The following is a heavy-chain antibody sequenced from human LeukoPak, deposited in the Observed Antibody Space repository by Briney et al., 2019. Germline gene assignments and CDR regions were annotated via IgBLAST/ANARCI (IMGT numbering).Heavy chain of an antibody. V-gene: IGHV3-53*01. CDR2: IYSGGNT. CDR3: ARRAGEYSHPYDY. D-gene: IGHD4-17*01. Sequence: GGSLRLSCTVSGFTFSSNSMSWVRQAPGRGLEWVSFIYSGGNTHYSDSVKGRFTISRDNSKNTLYLQMNSLRADDTAVYYCARRAGEYSHPYDYWGQGTLVTVSS. J-gene: IGHJ4*02. CDR1: GFTFSSNS.